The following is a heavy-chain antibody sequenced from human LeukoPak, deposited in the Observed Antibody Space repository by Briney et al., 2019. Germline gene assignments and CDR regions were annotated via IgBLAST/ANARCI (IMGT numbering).Heavy chain of an antibody. CDR1: GFTFSSYT. CDR3: ARGPDYYFYMDV. CDR2: ISGSSSYI. V-gene: IGHV3-21*01. J-gene: IGHJ6*03. Sequence: GGSLRLSCAASGFTFSSYTMNWVRQAPGKGLEWVSSISGSSSYIYYADSLRGRFTISRDNAKNSLYLQMNSLRVEDTALYYCARGPDYYFYMDVWGKGTTVTVSS.